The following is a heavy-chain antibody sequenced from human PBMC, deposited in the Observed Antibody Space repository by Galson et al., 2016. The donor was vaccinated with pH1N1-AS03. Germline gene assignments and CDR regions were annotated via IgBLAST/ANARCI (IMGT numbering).Heavy chain of an antibody. V-gene: IGHV4-59*01. CDR3: ARGAPGDFGY. CDR1: TDSINSYY. CDR2: IYNSGST. J-gene: IGHJ4*02. Sequence: LSLTCSVSTDSINSYYWNWIRQTPGGGLEWIGYIYNSGSTDFNPSLKSRVTMSMGTSKNQFTLKLSSVSAADTAVYYCARGAPGDFGYWGQGTLVTVSS. D-gene: IGHD2-8*02.